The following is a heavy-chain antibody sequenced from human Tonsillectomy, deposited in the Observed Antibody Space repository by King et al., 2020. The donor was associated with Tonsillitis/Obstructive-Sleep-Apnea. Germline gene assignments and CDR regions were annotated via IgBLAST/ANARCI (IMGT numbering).Heavy chain of an antibody. CDR1: GFNFKDYG. J-gene: IGHJ4*02. CDR3: AKSEGHFAEPIDF. D-gene: IGHD3-3*02. CDR2: IWYDSRNK. Sequence: QVQLVESGGGVVQPGRSLRLSCAASGFNFKDYGMRWGRQAPGKGLEWVAVIWYDSRNKEYAASVKGRSTLSRDNSKNTVNLQIDNLRAEDTAVYYCAKSEGHFAEPIDFWGQGTLVTVSS. V-gene: IGHV3-33*06.